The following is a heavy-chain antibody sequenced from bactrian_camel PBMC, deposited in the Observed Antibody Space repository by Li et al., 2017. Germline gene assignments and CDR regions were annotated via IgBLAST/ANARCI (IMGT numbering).Heavy chain of an antibody. D-gene: IGHD3*01. CDR1: GFTFSTYW. CDR3: AAGVSTNFGY. Sequence: HVQLVESGGGLVQPGGSLRLSCAASGFTFSTYWITWVRQAPGKGLEWVSAISQDGRTTYYADSVKGRFTISRDNAKNTVSLQMSNLKPEDTARYYCAAGVSTNFGYWGQGTQVTVS. V-gene: IGHV3S6*01. CDR2: ISQDGRTT. J-gene: IGHJ6*01.